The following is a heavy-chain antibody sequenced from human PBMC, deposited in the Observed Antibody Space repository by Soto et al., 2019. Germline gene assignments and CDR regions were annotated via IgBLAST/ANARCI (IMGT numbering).Heavy chain of an antibody. CDR3: ATGGTSSWYTFDS. Sequence: QVHLVESGGGVVQPGMSLRLSCAASGFTFSNYGMHWVRQAPGKGLEWVALIWCDGTNKNFADSVKGRFLISRDNFLNTLYLQMNSLRVEDTAVYYCATGGTSSWYTFDSWGQGTLVTVSS. V-gene: IGHV3-33*01. CDR2: IWCDGTNK. CDR1: GFTFSNYG. D-gene: IGHD6-13*01. J-gene: IGHJ4*02.